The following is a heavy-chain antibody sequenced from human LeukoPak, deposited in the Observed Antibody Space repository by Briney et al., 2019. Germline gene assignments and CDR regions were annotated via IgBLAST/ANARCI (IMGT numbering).Heavy chain of an antibody. CDR2: ISYDGSNK. V-gene: IGHV3-30*04. CDR3: AREGRVGYYGSGSYSPHNWFDP. D-gene: IGHD3-10*01. Sequence: GSLRLSCAASGFTFSSYAMHWVRQAPGKGLEWVAVISYDGSNKYYADSVKGRFTTSRDNSKNTLYLQMNSLRAEDTAVYYCAREGRVGYYGSGSYSPHNWFDPWGQGTLVTVSS. CDR1: GFTFSSYA. J-gene: IGHJ5*02.